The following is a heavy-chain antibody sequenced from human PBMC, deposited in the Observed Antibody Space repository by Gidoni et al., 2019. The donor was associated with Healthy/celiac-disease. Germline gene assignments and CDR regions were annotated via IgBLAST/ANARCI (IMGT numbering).Heavy chain of an antibody. CDR3: AKRALKGSSGWCFDY. Sequence: EVQLLESGGGLVQPGGSLRLSCAASGFTFSSYAMSWVRQAPGKGLEWVSAMSGSGGSTYYADSVKGRFTISRDNYKNTLYLQMNSLRAEDTAVYYCAKRALKGSSGWCFDYWGQGTLVTVSS. J-gene: IGHJ4*02. D-gene: IGHD6-19*01. V-gene: IGHV3-23*01. CDR1: GFTFSSYA. CDR2: MSGSGGST.